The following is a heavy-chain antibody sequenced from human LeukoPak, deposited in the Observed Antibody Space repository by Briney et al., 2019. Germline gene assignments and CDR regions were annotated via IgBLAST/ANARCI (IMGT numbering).Heavy chain of an antibody. D-gene: IGHD5-18*01. CDR1: GFTFSSYA. J-gene: IGHJ6*03. CDR2: ISYDGSNK. Sequence: PGRSLRLSCAASGFTFSSYAMHWVRQAPGKGLEWVAVISYDGSNKYYADSVKGRFTISRDNSKNTLYLQMNSLRAEDTAVYYCARHNRDSYGDVTYYYYYMDVWGKGATVTVSS. CDR3: ARHNRDSYGDVTYYYYYMDV. V-gene: IGHV3-30-3*01.